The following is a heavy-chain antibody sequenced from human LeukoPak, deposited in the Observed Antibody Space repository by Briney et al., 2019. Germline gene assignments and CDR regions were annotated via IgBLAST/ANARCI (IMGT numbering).Heavy chain of an antibody. CDR1: GFTFSSYW. CDR3: ARYRSGYYFDY. D-gene: IGHD1-26*01. CDR2: IKKDGSET. J-gene: IGHJ4*02. V-gene: IGHV3-7*01. Sequence: PGGSLRLSCAASGFTFSSYWMTWVRQAPGKGQEWVANIKKDGSETHYVDSVKGRFTISRDNAKNSMHLEMNSLRAEDTAVYYCARYRSGYYFDYWGQGTLVTVSS.